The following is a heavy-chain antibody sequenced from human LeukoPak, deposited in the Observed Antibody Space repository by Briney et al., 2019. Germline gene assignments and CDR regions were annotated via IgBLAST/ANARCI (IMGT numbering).Heavy chain of an antibody. Sequence: GGSLRLSCVASGLTFSNYAMAWVRQAPGKGLEWVSSIADVGGGIYYADSAKGRFTVSRDNSKNTLFLQMNSLRAEDTALYYCAKLLTSASHTWGQGTLVTVSS. J-gene: IGHJ5*02. CDR1: GLTFSNYA. CDR3: AKLLTSASHT. V-gene: IGHV3-23*01. D-gene: IGHD2-15*01. CDR2: IADVGGGI.